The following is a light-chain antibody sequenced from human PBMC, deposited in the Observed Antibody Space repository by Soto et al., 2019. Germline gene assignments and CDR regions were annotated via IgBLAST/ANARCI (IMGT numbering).Light chain of an antibody. CDR3: QLYGTSPPLS. V-gene: IGKV3-20*01. Sequence: EIVLTQSPGTLSLSPGERATLSCRASQSVSSNYLAWYQHKPGQAPRLLIYGASSRTTGIPDRFSGSGSGTDFTLTISRLEPEDFAVYYCQLYGTSPPLSFGGGTKVEIK. J-gene: IGKJ4*01. CDR1: QSVSSNY. CDR2: GAS.